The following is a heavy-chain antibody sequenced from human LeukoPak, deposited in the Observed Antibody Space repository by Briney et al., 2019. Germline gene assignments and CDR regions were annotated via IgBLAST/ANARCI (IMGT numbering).Heavy chain of an antibody. D-gene: IGHD4-17*01. V-gene: IGHV3-23*01. CDR1: GFTFSSSA. Sequence: GGSLRLSCIASGFTFSSSAMSWVRQAPGKGLEWVSAISGRGGSTYYADSVKGRFTISRDNSKNTLYLQMNSLRAEDTAVYYCATARAGDYYFDYWGQGTLVTVSS. CDR3: ATARAGDYYFDY. CDR2: ISGRGGST. J-gene: IGHJ4*02.